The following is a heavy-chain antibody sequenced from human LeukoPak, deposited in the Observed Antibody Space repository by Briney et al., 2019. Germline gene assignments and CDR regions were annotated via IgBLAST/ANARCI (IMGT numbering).Heavy chain of an antibody. CDR2: INHSGST. V-gene: IGHV4-34*01. Sequence: SETLSLTCAVYGRSFSGYYWSWIRQPPGKGLEWIGEINHSGSTNYNPSLKSRVTISVDTTKKQFSLKLRSVTAADTAVYYCARRISMVRGQDYMDVWGKGTTVTVSS. D-gene: IGHD3-10*01. J-gene: IGHJ6*03. CDR3: ARRISMVRGQDYMDV. CDR1: GRSFSGYY.